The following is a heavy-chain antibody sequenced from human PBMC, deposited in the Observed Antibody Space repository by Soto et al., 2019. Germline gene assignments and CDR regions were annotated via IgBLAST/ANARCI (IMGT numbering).Heavy chain of an antibody. CDR3: ARVLGYCSGGSCYQGAFDI. CDR1: GYTFTSYY. CDR2: INPSGGST. V-gene: IGHV1-46*01. J-gene: IGHJ3*02. D-gene: IGHD2-15*01. Sequence: ASVKVSFKASGYTFTSYYMHWVRQAPGQGLEWMGIINPSGGSTSYAQKFQGRVTITRDTSASTAYMELSSLRSEDTAVYYCARVLGYCSGGSCYQGAFDIWGQGTMVTVS.